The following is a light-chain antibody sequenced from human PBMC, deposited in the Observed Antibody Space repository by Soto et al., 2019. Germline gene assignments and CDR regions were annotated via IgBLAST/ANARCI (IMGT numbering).Light chain of an antibody. CDR3: QQYNSYPWT. J-gene: IGKJ1*01. CDR2: KAS. V-gene: IGKV1-5*03. Sequence: DIQMTQSPFTLSASVGDRVTITCRASQTISSWLAWYQQKPGKAPKLLIYKASSLESGVPSRFSGSGSGTEFTLTISSLQPDDFATYYCQQYNSYPWTFGQGTKVDI. CDR1: QTISSW.